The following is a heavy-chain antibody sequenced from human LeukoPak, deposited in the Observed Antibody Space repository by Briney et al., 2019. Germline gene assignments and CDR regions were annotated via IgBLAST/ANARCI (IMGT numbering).Heavy chain of an antibody. CDR3: ARARYANGWYAFDS. CDR1: GFTFSSYE. V-gene: IGHV3-48*03. J-gene: IGHJ3*02. D-gene: IGHD6-19*01. Sequence: GGSLRLSCAASGFTFSSYEMNWVRQAPGKGLEWVSYISSSGSTISYADSVKGRFTISRDNAKNSLYLQMNSLRAEDTAVYYCARARYANGWYAFDSWRRGTMVSDCS. CDR2: ISSSGSTI.